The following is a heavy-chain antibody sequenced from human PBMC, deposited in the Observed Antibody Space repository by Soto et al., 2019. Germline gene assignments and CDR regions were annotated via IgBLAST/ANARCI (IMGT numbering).Heavy chain of an antibody. J-gene: IGHJ4*02. V-gene: IGHV3-30*18. CDR1: GFTFSSYG. CDR2: ISYDGSNK. CDR3: AKEHYGSGSYYQGPYYCDY. D-gene: IGHD3-10*01. Sequence: GGSLRLSCAASGFTFSSYGMHWVRQAPGKGLEWVAVISYDGSNKYYADSVKGRFTISRDNSKNTLYPQMNGLRAEDTAVYYCAKEHYGSGSYYQGPYYCDYWGQGTLVTVSS.